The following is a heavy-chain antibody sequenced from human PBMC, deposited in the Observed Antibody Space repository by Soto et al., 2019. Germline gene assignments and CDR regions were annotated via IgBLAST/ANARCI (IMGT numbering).Heavy chain of an antibody. Sequence: SETLSLTCTVSGGSMISYYWSWIRRPPGRGLEWIGFIYYAGSTKYNPSLNSRDTISVDTSKNQFSLKLSSVTAADTAVYYCAAQDTAIAQWGQGTLVTVSS. CDR1: GGSMISYY. J-gene: IGHJ4*02. CDR3: AAQDTAIAQ. D-gene: IGHD5-18*01. V-gene: IGHV4-59*08. CDR2: IYYAGST.